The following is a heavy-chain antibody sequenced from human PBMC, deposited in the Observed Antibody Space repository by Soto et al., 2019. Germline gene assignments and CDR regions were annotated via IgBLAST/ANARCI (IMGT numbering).Heavy chain of an antibody. D-gene: IGHD4-17*01. CDR3: ALKPGCGDYEVDY. CDR2: ISGSGGST. V-gene: IGHV3-23*01. CDR1: GFTFSSYA. J-gene: IGHJ4*02. Sequence: EVQLLESGGGLVQPGGSLRLSCAASGFTFSSYAMSWVRQAPGKGLEWVSAISGSGGSTYYADSVKGRFTISRDNSKNTLYLQMHSLRAEDTAVYYCALKPGCGDYEVDYLGQGPLGTVSS.